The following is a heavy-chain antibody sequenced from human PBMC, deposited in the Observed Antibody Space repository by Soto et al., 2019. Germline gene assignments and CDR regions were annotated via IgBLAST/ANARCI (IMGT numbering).Heavy chain of an antibody. D-gene: IGHD4-4*01. V-gene: IGHV4-39*01. CDR2: VYYRGRS. J-gene: IGHJ5*01. CDR1: GGSVTNSSYY. Sequence: SETLSLNCTGCGGSVTNSSYYWGWVRQSPGKGLEWIGSVYYRGRSYSKSSVKSRVTISVDTSKNQFSLNLNSVTASDTAVYFCVSQRTTVTTPAYFDSRGPGDLLTVS. CDR3: VSQRTTVTTPAYFDS.